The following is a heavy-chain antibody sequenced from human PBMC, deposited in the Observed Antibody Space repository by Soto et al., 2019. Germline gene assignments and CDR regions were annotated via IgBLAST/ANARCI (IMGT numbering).Heavy chain of an antibody. J-gene: IGHJ5*01. V-gene: IGHV1-69*12. D-gene: IGHD5-18*01. CDR1: GGSFRSYA. CDR2: IIPIFGTP. CDR3: AYSANHRYFFDS. Sequence: QVQLVQSGAEVKKPGSSVKVSCKASGGSFRSYAVNWVRQAPGQGLECLGGIIPIFGTPNYAQKFHGRVSITADGATSTVYMDLISLTSEDTAVYYCAYSANHRYFFDSWGQGTLVTVSS.